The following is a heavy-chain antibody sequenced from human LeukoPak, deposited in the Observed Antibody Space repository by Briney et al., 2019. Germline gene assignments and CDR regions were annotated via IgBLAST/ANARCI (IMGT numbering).Heavy chain of an antibody. CDR3: ARVKYCSSASCYSYFDY. V-gene: IGHV3-74*01. Sequence: GGSLRLSCAASGFTFSTYCMHWVRQAPGKGLVWVSRISSDGSTTTYADSVKGRFTISRDNAKNTLYLQMNSLRAEDTAVYYCARVKYCSSASCYSYFDYWGQGTLVTVSS. CDR2: ISSDGSTT. J-gene: IGHJ4*02. CDR1: GFTFSTYC. D-gene: IGHD2-2*01.